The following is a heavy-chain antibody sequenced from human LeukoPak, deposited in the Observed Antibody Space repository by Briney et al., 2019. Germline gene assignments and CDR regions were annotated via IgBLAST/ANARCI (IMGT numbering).Heavy chain of an antibody. CDR3: ARPIAAAGTSYFDY. CDR1: GYTFINNW. D-gene: IGHD6-13*01. CDR2: INPTGTGT. Sequence: GASVKVSCKASGYTFINNWMHWVRQAPGQGLEWIGLINPTGTGTLYAQKFQGRVTMTRDMSTSTDYMELRSLRSDDTAVYYCARPIAAAGTSYFDYWGQGTLVTVSS. V-gene: IGHV1-46*01. J-gene: IGHJ4*02.